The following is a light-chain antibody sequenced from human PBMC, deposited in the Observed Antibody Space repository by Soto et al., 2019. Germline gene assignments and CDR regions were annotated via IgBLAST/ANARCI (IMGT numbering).Light chain of an antibody. CDR3: QHYNSYSEA. Sequence: DIQMTQAPSTLSASVGDRVTITFRASQTISSWLAWYQQKPGKAPKLLIYKASTLKSGVPSRFSGSGSGTEFTLTISSLQPDDFATYYCQHYNSYSEAFGQGTMVDIK. V-gene: IGKV1-5*03. J-gene: IGKJ1*01. CDR1: QTISSW. CDR2: KAS.